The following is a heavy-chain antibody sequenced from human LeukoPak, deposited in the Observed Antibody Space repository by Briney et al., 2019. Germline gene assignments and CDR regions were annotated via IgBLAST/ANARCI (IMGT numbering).Heavy chain of an antibody. CDR2: ISGRGDTT. V-gene: IGHV3-23*01. J-gene: IGHJ4*02. D-gene: IGHD6-13*01. CDR1: GLTFSNYA. CDR3: AKQGYSSSWYYLDF. Sequence: GGSLRLSCAASGLTFSNYAMTWVRLTPGKGLEWVSGISGRGDTTYYAPSVKGRFTMSRDNSKSTVYLEMNSLTAEDTAVYSCAKQGYSSSWYYLDFWGQGTLVTVSS.